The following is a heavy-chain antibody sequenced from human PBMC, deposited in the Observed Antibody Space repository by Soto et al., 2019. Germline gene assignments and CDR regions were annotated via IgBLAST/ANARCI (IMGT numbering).Heavy chain of an antibody. J-gene: IGHJ5*02. CDR3: AREGAGYCSSTSCYNWFDP. CDR2: INWNGGST. CDR1: GFTFDDYG. D-gene: IGHD2-2*01. Sequence: GGSLRLSCAASGFTFDDYGMSWVRQAPGKGLEWVSGINWNGGSTGYADSVKGRFTISRDNAKNSLYLQMNSLRAEDTALYYCAREGAGYCSSTSCYNWFDPWGQGTLVTVSS. V-gene: IGHV3-20*04.